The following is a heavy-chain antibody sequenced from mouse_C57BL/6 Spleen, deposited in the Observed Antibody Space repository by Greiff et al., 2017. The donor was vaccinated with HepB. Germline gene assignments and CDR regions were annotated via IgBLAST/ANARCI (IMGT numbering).Heavy chain of an antibody. J-gene: IGHJ2*01. CDR2: IDPSDSET. D-gene: IGHD1-1*01. CDR1: GYTFTSYW. Sequence: QVQLQQPGAELVRPGSSVKLSCKASGYTFTSYWMHWVKQRPIQGLEWIGNIDPSDSETHYNQKFKDKATLTVDKSSSTSYMQLSSLTSEDSAVYYCAREEFGSSYDFDYWGQGTTLTVSS. CDR3: AREEFGSSYDFDY. V-gene: IGHV1-52*01.